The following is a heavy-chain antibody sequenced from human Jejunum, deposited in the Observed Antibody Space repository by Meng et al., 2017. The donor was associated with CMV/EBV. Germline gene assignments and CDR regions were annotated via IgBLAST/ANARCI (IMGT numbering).Heavy chain of an antibody. Sequence: CAVYGGSFSGYYWSWIRQPPGKGLEWIGEIHPSGSTHYNTFLKSRVTISIDTSKNQISLNLNSVTAADTALYFCARGQDEYKLGNNRGQGTLVTVSS. CDR2: IHPSGST. CDR3: ARGQDEYKLGNN. J-gene: IGHJ4*02. D-gene: IGHD1/OR15-1a*01. CDR1: GGSFSGYY. V-gene: IGHV4-34*01.